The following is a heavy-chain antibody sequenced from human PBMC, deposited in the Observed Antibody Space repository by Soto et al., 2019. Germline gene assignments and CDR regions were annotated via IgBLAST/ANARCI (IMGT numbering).Heavy chain of an antibody. Sequence: QVQLQESGPGRVKPSQTLPLTCTVSGVSVSTGDYYWSWIRQPPGKGLEWIGHIYKDGSTFYNPSLKSRVSMSLDTSSNRFSLKVRSVTAADTALYYCVREGPGRLATGYHDSWGQGILVTVSS. J-gene: IGHJ4*02. CDR2: IYKDGST. CDR3: VREGPGRLATGYHDS. CDR1: GVSVSTGDYY. V-gene: IGHV4-30-4*01. D-gene: IGHD3-9*01.